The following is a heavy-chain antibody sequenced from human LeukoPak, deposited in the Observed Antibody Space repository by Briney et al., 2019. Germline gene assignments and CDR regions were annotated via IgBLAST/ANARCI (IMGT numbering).Heavy chain of an antibody. D-gene: IGHD4-17*01. Sequence: SETLSLTCTVSGGSISSSSYYWGWIRQPPGKGLEWIGSIYYSGSTYYNPSLKSRVTISVDTSKNQFSLKLSSVTAADTAVYYCASAMTTVTPRPFGYFDYWGQGTLVTVSS. CDR1: GGSISSSSYY. CDR2: IYYSGST. V-gene: IGHV4-39*01. CDR3: ASAMTTVTPRPFGYFDY. J-gene: IGHJ4*02.